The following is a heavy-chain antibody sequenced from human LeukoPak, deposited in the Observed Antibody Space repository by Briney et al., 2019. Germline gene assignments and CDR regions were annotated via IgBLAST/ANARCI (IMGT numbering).Heavy chain of an antibody. CDR1: GFTFGDYA. Sequence: PGRSLRLSCTASGFTFGDYAMSWVRQAPGKGLEWVGFIRSKAYGGTTECAASVKGRFTISRDDSKSIAYLQMNSLKTEDTAVYYCTRADYDSSGYYNYWGQGTLVTVSS. CDR2: IRSKAYGGTT. CDR3: TRADYDSSGYYNY. D-gene: IGHD3-22*01. V-gene: IGHV3-49*04. J-gene: IGHJ4*02.